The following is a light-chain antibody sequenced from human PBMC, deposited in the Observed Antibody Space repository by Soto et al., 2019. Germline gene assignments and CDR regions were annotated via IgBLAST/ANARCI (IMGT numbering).Light chain of an antibody. Sequence: QSVLTQPPSASGTPGQRVSISCSGSSSNIGRDPVNWYQHLPGTAPKLLIYENNQRPSGVPDRFSGSKSGTSASLAISGLQSADEADYFCAGWDADRRGFVFGTGTKVTVL. CDR2: ENN. CDR1: SSNIGRDP. J-gene: IGLJ1*01. CDR3: AGWDADRRGFV. V-gene: IGLV1-44*01.